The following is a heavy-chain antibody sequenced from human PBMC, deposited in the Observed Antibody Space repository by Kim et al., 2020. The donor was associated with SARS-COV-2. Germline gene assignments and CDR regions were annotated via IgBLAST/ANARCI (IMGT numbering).Heavy chain of an antibody. D-gene: IGHD3-10*01. V-gene: IGHV3-30-3*01. CDR1: GVSFDSSA. Sequence: GGSLRLSCAASGVSFDSSAMSWVRQAPGKGLEWVAVISFDGRNKAYADSVKGRFTISRDNSKSTLHLQMNSLRVEDTAVYYCARGNYYESVSLSNYYNGVDVWGRGTTHTVSS. J-gene: IGHJ6*02. CDR3: ARGNYYESVSLSNYYNGVDV. CDR2: ISFDGRNK.